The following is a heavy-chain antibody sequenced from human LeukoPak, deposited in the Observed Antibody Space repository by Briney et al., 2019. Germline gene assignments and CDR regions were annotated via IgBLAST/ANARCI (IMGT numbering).Heavy chain of an antibody. Sequence: GVSLRLSCAASGFTFSSYAMHWVRQAPGKGLEWVAVISYDGSNKYYADSVKGRFTISRDNSKNTLYLQMNSLRAEDTAVYYCARDGVDYYDSSGGGTGFDYWGQGTLVTVSS. V-gene: IGHV3-30*04. J-gene: IGHJ4*02. CDR2: ISYDGSNK. D-gene: IGHD3-22*01. CDR3: ARDGVDYYDSSGGGTGFDY. CDR1: GFTFSSYA.